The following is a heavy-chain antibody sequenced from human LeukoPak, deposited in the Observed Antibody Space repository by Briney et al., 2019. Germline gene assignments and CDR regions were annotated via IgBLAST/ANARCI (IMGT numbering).Heavy chain of an antibody. Sequence: GGSLRLSCAASGFTFNSYSMNWVRQAPGKGLEWVSYISSNSRTIHYADSVKGRFTISRDNAKNSLYLQMNTLKAEDTAVYYCARMPLEIVTNFLDSWGQGTLVTVSS. V-gene: IGHV3-48*04. CDR2: ISSNSRTI. CDR1: GFTFNSYS. J-gene: IGHJ4*02. CDR3: ARMPLEIVTNFLDS. D-gene: IGHD4-11*01.